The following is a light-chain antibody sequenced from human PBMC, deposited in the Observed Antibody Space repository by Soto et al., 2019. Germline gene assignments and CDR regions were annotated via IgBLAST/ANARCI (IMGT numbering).Light chain of an antibody. CDR2: GAS. CDR3: QQYNNWGT. V-gene: IGKV3-15*01. J-gene: IGKJ1*01. CDR1: QTINSN. Sequence: EIVLTQSPATLSVSPGERATLSCRASQTINSNLAWYQHKPGQAPRLLIYGASTRATDIPARFSGSGSGTEFTLTINSLQSEDFAVYYCQQYNNWGTFGQGTKLEIK.